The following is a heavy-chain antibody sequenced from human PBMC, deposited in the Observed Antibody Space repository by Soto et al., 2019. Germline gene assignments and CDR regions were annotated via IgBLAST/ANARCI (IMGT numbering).Heavy chain of an antibody. Sequence: QVQLVQSGAEVKKPGASVKVSCTFTSYDINWVRQATGQGLEWMGWMNPNSGNTRYAQKFQGRVTMTRNTSNFTAYMELSRLGSEDTAVYYCARGPGSSDWRFSYYYMDVWGQGTTVTVSS. V-gene: IGHV1-8*01. CDR2: MNPNSGNT. CDR1: FTSYD. J-gene: IGHJ6*02. D-gene: IGHD6-19*01. CDR3: ARGPGSSDWRFSYYYMDV.